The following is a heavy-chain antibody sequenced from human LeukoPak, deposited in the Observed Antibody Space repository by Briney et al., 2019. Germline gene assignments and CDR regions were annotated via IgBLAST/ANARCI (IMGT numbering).Heavy chain of an antibody. CDR1: GYTFIGYY. CDR2: INPNSGGT. CDR3: ARTIVGAPDY. D-gene: IGHD1-26*01. Sequence: ASVKVSCKASGYTFIGYYMHWVRQAPGQGLEWVGWINPNSGGTNYAQKFQGRVTMTRDTSVSTAYMELSRLRSDDTAIYYCARTIVGAPDYWGQGTLVTVSS. J-gene: IGHJ4*02. V-gene: IGHV1-2*02.